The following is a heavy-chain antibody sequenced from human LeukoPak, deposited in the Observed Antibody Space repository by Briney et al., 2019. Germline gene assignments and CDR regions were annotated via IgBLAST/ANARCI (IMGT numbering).Heavy chain of an antibody. CDR1: GGSFSGYY. J-gene: IGHJ4*02. CDR2: INHGGST. CDR3: ARGIPDYYDSSGYYCSLFDY. Sequence: SETLSLTCAVYGGSFSGYYWSWIRQPPGKGLEWIGEINHGGSTNYNPSLKSRVTISVDTSKNQFSLKLSSVTAADTAVYYCARGIPDYYDSSGYYCSLFDYWGQGTLVTVSS. V-gene: IGHV4-34*01. D-gene: IGHD3-22*01.